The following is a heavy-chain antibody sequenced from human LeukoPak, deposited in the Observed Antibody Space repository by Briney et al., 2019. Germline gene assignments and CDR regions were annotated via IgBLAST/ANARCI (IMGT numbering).Heavy chain of an antibody. CDR1: GYTFTSSG. J-gene: IGHJ4*02. CDR2: INAYTGNT. CDR3: ARLPYYHDSSAYAFDY. Sequence: ASVKVSCKASGYTFTSSGISWVRQAPGQGLEWMGWINAYTGNTNYAQNFQGRVSMTADTSTSTAFMELRSLRSDDTAVYYCARLPYYHDSSAYAFDYWGQGTLVTVSS. D-gene: IGHD3-22*01. V-gene: IGHV1-18*04.